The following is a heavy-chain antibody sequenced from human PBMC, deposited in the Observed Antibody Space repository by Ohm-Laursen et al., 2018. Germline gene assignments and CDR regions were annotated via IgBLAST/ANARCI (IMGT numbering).Heavy chain of an antibody. J-gene: IGHJ4*02. CDR3: ARAVQGSSGLDY. V-gene: IGHV1-8*01. D-gene: IGHD6-19*01. CDR1: GYTFTSYD. Sequence: ATVKISCKASGYTFTSYDINWVRQATGQGLEWMGWMNPNSGNTGYAQKFQGRVTMTRNTSISTAYMELSSLRSEDTAVYYCARAVQGSSGLDYWGQGTLVTVSS. CDR2: MNPNSGNT.